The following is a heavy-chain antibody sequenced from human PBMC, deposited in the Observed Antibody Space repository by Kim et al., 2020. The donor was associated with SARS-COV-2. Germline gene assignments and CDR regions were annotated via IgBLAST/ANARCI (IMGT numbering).Heavy chain of an antibody. CDR1: GFNFDDYT. CDR3: TKDALEGWLQTRVGYYFDS. V-gene: IGHV3-43*01. D-gene: IGHD1-26*01. Sequence: GGSLRLSCEVSGFNFDDYTIHWVRQSPGKGLEWVSLTSWDGSTSYYADSVRGRFTNSRDNSKSSVYLHMNSLRIEDTALYFCTKDALEGWLQTRVGYYFDSWGQGTQVTVSS. J-gene: IGHJ4*02. CDR2: TSWDGSTS.